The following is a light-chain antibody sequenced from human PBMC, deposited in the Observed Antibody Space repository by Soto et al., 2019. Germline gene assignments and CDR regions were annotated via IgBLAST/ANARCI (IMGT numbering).Light chain of an antibody. CDR2: AAS. V-gene: IGKV1-12*01. J-gene: IGKJ5*01. Sequence: DIQMTQSPSSVSASVGDRVTITCRASQDISTWLAWYKQKPGKAPKLLIYAASSLFSGVPARFSGSGSGTEFTLTISSLQSEDFAIYYCQQYNNWPPTTFGQGTRLENK. CDR1: QDISTW. CDR3: QQYNNWPPTT.